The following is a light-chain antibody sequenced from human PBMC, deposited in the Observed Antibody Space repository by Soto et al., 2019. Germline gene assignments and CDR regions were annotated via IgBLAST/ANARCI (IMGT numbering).Light chain of an antibody. J-gene: IGLJ1*01. Sequence: QSALTQPASVSGSPGQSITISCTGTSSDIGGYNDVSWYQQYPGKAPQVMIFEVSYRPSGISDRFSGSKSGNVASLTISGLQAEDEADDYCCSYRSGSAPYYVFGTGTKLTVL. CDR2: EVS. V-gene: IGLV2-14*01. CDR3: CSYRSGSAPYYV. CDR1: SSDIGGYND.